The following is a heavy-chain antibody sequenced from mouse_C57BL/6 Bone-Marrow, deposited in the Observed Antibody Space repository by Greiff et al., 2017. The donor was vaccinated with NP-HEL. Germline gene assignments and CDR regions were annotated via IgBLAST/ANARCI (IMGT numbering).Heavy chain of an antibody. CDR1: GYTFTSYW. CDR2: IYPGSGST. CDR3: ARRPSYYGSSYRYFDY. D-gene: IGHD1-1*01. V-gene: IGHV1-55*01. J-gene: IGHJ2*01. Sequence: VQLQQPGAELVKPGASVKMSCKASGYTFTSYWITWVKQRPGQGLEWIGDIYPGSGSTNYNEKFKSKATLTVDTSSSTAYMQLSSLTSEDSAVYYCARRPSYYGSSYRYFDYWGQGTTLTVSS.